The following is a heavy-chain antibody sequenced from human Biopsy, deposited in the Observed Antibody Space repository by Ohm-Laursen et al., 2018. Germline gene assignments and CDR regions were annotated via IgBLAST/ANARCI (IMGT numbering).Heavy chain of an antibody. Sequence: SLRLSCTATGFIFSDYYMSWIRQAPGKGLEWVSNINSVGTIYYADSVRGRFTISRDNAKNTLYLQMNGLRAEDTGVYYCGSSIHLGYWGRGTLVTVSS. J-gene: IGHJ4*02. CDR1: GFIFSDYY. CDR3: GSSIHLGY. V-gene: IGHV3-11*04. CDR2: INSVGTI. D-gene: IGHD6-19*01.